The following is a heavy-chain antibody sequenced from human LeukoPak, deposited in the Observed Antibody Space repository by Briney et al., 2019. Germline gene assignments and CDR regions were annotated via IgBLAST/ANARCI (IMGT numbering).Heavy chain of an antibody. D-gene: IGHD2-2*01. CDR2: INSNSGGT. CDR1: GYTFTGYY. Sequence: ASVKVSCKASGYTFTGYYMHWVRQAPGQGLEWMGWINSNSGGTNYAQKFQGRVTMTRDTSISTAYMELSRLRSDDTAVYYCASLGYCSSTSYSPFDYWGQGTLVTVSS. V-gene: IGHV1-2*02. CDR3: ASLGYCSSTSYSPFDY. J-gene: IGHJ4*02.